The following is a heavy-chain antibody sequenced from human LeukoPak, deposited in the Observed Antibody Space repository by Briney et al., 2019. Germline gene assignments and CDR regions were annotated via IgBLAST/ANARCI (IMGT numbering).Heavy chain of an antibody. Sequence: GGSLRLSCAASEFTFSTYWRTWVRQAPGKRLEWVANINQDGSEKNYVDSVKGRFTVSRDNAKNSLFLQMNSLRAEDTAVYYCATYRVRHLNSLDYWGRGTLVTVSS. CDR2: INQDGSEK. D-gene: IGHD3-16*02. CDR1: EFTFSTYW. J-gene: IGHJ4*02. CDR3: ATYRVRHLNSLDY. V-gene: IGHV3-7*01.